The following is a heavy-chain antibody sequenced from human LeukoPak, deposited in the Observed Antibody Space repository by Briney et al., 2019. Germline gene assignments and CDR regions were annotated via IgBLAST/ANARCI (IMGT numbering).Heavy chain of an antibody. CDR1: GGSISSGSYY. Sequence: SQTLSLTCTVSGGSISSGSYYWSWIRQPAGKGLEWIGRIYTSGSTNYNPSLKSRVTMSVDTSKNQFSLKLSSVTAADTAVYYCARGNMLLGLPGYYMDVWGKGTTVTISS. CDR3: ARGNMLLGLPGYYMDV. D-gene: IGHD2-2*01. J-gene: IGHJ6*03. CDR2: IYTSGST. V-gene: IGHV4-61*02.